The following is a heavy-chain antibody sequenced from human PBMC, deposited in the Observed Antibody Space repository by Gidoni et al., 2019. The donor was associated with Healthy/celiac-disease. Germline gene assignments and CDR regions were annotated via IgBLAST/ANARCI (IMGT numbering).Heavy chain of an antibody. V-gene: IGHV4-59*01. Sequence: QVQLQESGPGLVKPSETLSLTCTVSGGSISSYYWSWIRQPTGKGLEWIGYIYYGGSTNYNPSLKSRVTISVDTSKNQFSLKLSSVTAADTAVYYCARGNLVPAANYYYYYGMDVWGQGTTVTVSS. CDR1: GGSISSYY. CDR2: IYYGGST. CDR3: ARGNLVPAANYYYYYGMDV. D-gene: IGHD2-2*01. J-gene: IGHJ6*02.